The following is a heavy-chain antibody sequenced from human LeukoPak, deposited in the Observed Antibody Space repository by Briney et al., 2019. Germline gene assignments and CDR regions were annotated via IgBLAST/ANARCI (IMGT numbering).Heavy chain of an antibody. CDR1: GGSISNFY. J-gene: IGHJ4*02. CDR2: IYSSGST. CDR3: ARAYYFDSAPDY. D-gene: IGHD3-22*01. Sequence: SETLSLTCTVSGGSISNFYWSWIRQPPGKGLEGVVYIYSSGSTNYNPSLKSRVTISLDTSKNHFSLKLSSVTAADTAVYYCARAYYFDSAPDYWGQGTLVTVSS. V-gene: IGHV4-59*01.